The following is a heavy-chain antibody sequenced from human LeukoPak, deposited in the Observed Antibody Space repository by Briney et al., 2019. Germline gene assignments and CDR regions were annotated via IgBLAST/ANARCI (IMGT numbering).Heavy chain of an antibody. CDR3: AKDPYCSGKEGHFDN. J-gene: IGHJ4*02. Sequence: ARSLTLASAASGFTFSSYGMDWVRQAPGKGLEWVAVISYDGSNKYYADSMKGRFAISRDNSKNTLYLQMNSLRAEDTAVYYCAKDPYCSGKEGHFDNWGPGTPVTVSS. CDR1: GFTFSSYG. D-gene: IGHD3-10*01. V-gene: IGHV3-30*18. CDR2: ISYDGSNK.